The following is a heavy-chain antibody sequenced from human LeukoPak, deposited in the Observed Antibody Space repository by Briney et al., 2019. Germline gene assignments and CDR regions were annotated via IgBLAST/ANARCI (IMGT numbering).Heavy chain of an antibody. V-gene: IGHV4-39*01. J-gene: IGHJ6*02. CDR1: GGSISSSSYY. Sequence: SETLSLTCTVSGGSISSSSYYWGWIRQPPGKGLEWIGSTYYSGSTYYNPSLKSRVTISVDTSKNQFSLKLSSVTAADTAVYYCASLYGSGSYGGMDVWGQGTTVTVSS. CDR3: ASLYGSGSYGGMDV. D-gene: IGHD3-10*01. CDR2: TYYSGST.